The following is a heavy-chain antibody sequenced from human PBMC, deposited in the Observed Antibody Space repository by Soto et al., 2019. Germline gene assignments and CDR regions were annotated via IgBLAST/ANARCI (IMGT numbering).Heavy chain of an antibody. CDR2: IIPIFGTA. V-gene: IGHV1-69*13. J-gene: IGHJ5*02. CDR3: ATVSGSYLGWFDP. Sequence: SVKVSCKASGGTFSSYAISWVRQAPGQGLEWMGGIIPIFGTANYAQKFQGRVTITADESTSTAYMELSSLRSEDTAVYYCATVSGSYLGWFDPWGQGTLVTVSS. D-gene: IGHD1-26*01. CDR1: GGTFSSYA.